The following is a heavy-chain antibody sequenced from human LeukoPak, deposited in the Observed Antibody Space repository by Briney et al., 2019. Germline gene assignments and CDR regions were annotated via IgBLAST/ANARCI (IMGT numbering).Heavy chain of an antibody. D-gene: IGHD3-3*01. CDR1: GGSVNSGSYF. Sequence: SETLSLTCTVSGGSVNSGSYFWSWIRQPPGKGLEWIGYIYYSGSTNYNPSLKSRVTISVDTSKNQFSLKLSSVTAADTAVYYCAASTIFGVVIPDYWGQGTLVTVSS. J-gene: IGHJ4*02. CDR2: IYYSGST. V-gene: IGHV4-61*01. CDR3: AASTIFGVVIPDY.